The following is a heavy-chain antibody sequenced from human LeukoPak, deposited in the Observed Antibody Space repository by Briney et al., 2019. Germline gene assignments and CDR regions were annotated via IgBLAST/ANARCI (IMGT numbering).Heavy chain of an antibody. CDR2: IWYDGSNK. CDR3: AKGGTYYYDSSGPEGYFQH. Sequence: GGSLRLSCAASGFTFSSYNMNWVRQAPGKGLEWVAVIWYDGSNKYYADSVKGRFTISRDNSKNTLYLQMNSLRAEDTAVYYCAKGGTYYYDSSGPEGYFQHWGQGTLVTVSS. D-gene: IGHD3-22*01. J-gene: IGHJ1*01. CDR1: GFTFSSYN. V-gene: IGHV3-30*02.